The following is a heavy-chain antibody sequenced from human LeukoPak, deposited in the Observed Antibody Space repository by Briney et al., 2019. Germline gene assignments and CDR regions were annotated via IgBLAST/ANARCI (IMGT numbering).Heavy chain of an antibody. CDR1: GYTFTSYA. Sequence: ASVKVSCKASGYTFTSYAMHWVRQAPGQRLEWMGWINAGNGNTKYSQKFQGRVTITRDTSASTAYMELSSLRSEDTAVYYRAREALYSSGWSYFDYWGQGTLVTVSS. D-gene: IGHD6-19*01. CDR2: INAGNGNT. J-gene: IGHJ4*02. V-gene: IGHV1-3*01. CDR3: AREALYSSGWSYFDY.